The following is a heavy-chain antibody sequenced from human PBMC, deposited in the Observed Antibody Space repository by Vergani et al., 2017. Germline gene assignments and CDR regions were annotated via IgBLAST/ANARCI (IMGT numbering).Heavy chain of an antibody. Sequence: QVQLVESGGGVVQPGGSLRLSYAASGFTFSSYGVHWVRQAPGKGLEWVAYIGKDGINTRYRDAVKGRFTVSRDNSKDILYLQMDSLRSEDTALYYCAKYLRDSTDGLPDSWGPGTLVIVSS. D-gene: IGHD2-21*02. CDR3: AKYLRDSTDGLPDS. V-gene: IGHV3-30*02. CDR1: GFTFSSYG. CDR2: IGKDGINT. J-gene: IGHJ4*02.